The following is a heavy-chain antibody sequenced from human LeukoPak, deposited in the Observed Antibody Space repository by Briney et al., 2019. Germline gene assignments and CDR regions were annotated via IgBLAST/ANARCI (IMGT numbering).Heavy chain of an antibody. J-gene: IGHJ4*02. CDR1: GYTFTSYY. Sequence: GASVKVSCKASGYTFTSYYMHWVRQAPGQGLEWMGIINPSGGSTSYAQKFQGRVTMTRDTSTSTVYMELSSLRSEDTAVFYCARAQGSGIMITFGGVLAPSYYFDYWGQGTLVTVSS. D-gene: IGHD3-16*02. CDR3: ARAQGSGIMITFGGVLAPSYYFDY. V-gene: IGHV1-46*01. CDR2: INPSGGST.